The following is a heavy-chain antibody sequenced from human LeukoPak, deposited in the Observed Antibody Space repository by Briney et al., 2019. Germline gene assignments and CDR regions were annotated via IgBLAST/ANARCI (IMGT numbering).Heavy chain of an antibody. Sequence: GGSLRLSCAASGFTFTTYGLHWVRQAPGKGLEWVAAVASNGGSEYYADSVKGRFTISRDNSKNTLFLQMNSLRPDDTAVYYCAKRGHYSINWYHYFDYWGQGTLVTVSS. CDR3: AKRGHYSINWYHYFDY. CDR2: VASNGGSE. J-gene: IGHJ4*02. V-gene: IGHV3-30*18. D-gene: IGHD6-13*01. CDR1: GFTFTTYG.